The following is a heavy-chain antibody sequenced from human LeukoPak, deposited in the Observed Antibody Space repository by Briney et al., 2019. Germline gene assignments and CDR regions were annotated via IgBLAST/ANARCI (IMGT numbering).Heavy chain of an antibody. D-gene: IGHD5-18*01. J-gene: IGHJ3*02. CDR2: LHGGGTT. V-gene: IGHV3-53*01. Sequence: GGSLRLSCAASGFIVSSKYMSWVRQAPGKGLEWVSFLHGGGTTYYADSVKGRFTISRDNSKNTLSLHMNNLRAEETAVYYCAKDRLTGYSYGYAFDIWGQGTMVTVSS. CDR1: GFIVSSKY. CDR3: AKDRLTGYSYGYAFDI.